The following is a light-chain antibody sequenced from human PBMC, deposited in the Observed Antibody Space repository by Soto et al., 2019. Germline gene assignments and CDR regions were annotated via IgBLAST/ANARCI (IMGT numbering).Light chain of an antibody. CDR2: LHSDGSH. J-gene: IGLJ2*01. Sequence: QPVLTQSPSASASLGASVKLTCTLSSGHSRYAIAWHQQQPEKGPRFLMKLHSDGSHSKGDGISDRFSGSSSGAERYLTISSLQSEDEADYYCQTWGADSVIFGGGTKLTVL. V-gene: IGLV4-69*01. CDR1: SGHSRYA. CDR3: QTWGADSVI.